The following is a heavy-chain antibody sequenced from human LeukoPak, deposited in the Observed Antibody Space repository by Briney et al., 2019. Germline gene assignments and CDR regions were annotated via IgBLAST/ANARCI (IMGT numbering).Heavy chain of an antibody. Sequence: GGSLRLSCAASGFMFSNYAMSWVRQAPGKGLEWVSAISGSGGSTYYADSVKGRFTISRDNSRNTLYLQMSSLRAEDTAVYYCAKGGKWDVTPFDYWGQGTLVTVSS. CDR2: ISGSGGST. CDR3: AKGGKWDVTPFDY. V-gene: IGHV3-23*01. J-gene: IGHJ4*02. D-gene: IGHD1-26*01. CDR1: GFMFSNYA.